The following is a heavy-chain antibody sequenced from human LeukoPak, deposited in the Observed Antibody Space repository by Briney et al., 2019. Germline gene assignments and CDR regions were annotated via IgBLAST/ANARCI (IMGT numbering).Heavy chain of an antibody. CDR3: AKDTSSRADY. D-gene: IGHD3-16*01. CDR1: GFTFSSYG. J-gene: IGHJ4*02. Sequence: GGSPRLSCAASGFTFSSYGMHWVRQAPGKGLEWVAVISYDGSNKYYADSVKGRFTISRDNSKNTLYPQMNSLRAEDTAVYYCAKDTSSRADYWGQGTLVTVSS. CDR2: ISYDGSNK. V-gene: IGHV3-30*18.